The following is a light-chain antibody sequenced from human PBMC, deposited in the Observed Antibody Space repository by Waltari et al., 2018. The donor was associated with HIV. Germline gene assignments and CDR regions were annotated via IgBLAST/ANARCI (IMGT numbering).Light chain of an antibody. J-gene: IGKJ2*01. Sequence: DIVLTQSPVTLSLSPGERATLSCMASQSGSSSVAWYLQKPGQSPRLLIYYASNRATGIPARFSGTGSGTDFTLNISSLEAEDVAVYYCHQRSNWPRTFGQGTKLEIK. V-gene: IGKV3-11*01. CDR1: QSGSSS. CDR2: YAS. CDR3: HQRSNWPRT.